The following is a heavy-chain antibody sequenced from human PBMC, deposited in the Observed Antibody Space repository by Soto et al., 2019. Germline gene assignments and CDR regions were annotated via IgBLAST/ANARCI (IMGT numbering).Heavy chain of an antibody. J-gene: IGHJ4*02. D-gene: IGHD3-10*01. V-gene: IGHV4-59*01. CDR1: GYSFSSYS. CDR3: AGDYASGSYRFDY. CDR2: IYYSGST. Sequence: PSETLSLTCGGSGYSFSSYSWSWIRQPPGRGLEWIGYIYYSGSTTYNPSLKSRLTMSIDTSKNQFSLRLTSVTAADTAIYYCAGDYASGSYRFDYWGQGTLVTVSS.